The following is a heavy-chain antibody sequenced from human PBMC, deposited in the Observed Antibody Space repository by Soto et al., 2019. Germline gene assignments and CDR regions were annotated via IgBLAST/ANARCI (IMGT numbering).Heavy chain of an antibody. V-gene: IGHV4-39*01. CDR2: IFYSGST. J-gene: IGHJ3*01. Sequence: PSETLSLTCSVSGGSISRTINYWGWIRQPPGKGLDYIGIIFYSGSTDYNPSLKSRVTISVDTSKNQFSLKLSSVTAADTAVYYCARQRLGRFDLSGQRTMVPVSS. D-gene: IGHD6-19*01. CDR1: GGSISRTINY. CDR3: ARQRLGRFDL.